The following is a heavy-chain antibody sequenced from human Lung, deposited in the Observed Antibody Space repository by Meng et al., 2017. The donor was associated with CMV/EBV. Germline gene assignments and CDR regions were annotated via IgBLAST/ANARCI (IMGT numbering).Heavy chain of an antibody. D-gene: IGHD6-19*01. CDR3: ARGQWHSLDY. J-gene: IGHJ4*02. CDR1: GFTFSSYA. V-gene: IGHV3-30-3*01. CDR2: ISYDGSNK. Sequence: QVQGVGAGGGVVQPGRSLRLSGAASGFTFSSYAMHWVRQAPGKGLEWVAVISYDGSNKYYADAVKGRFTISRDNSKNTLYLQMNSLRAEDTAVYYCARGQWHSLDYWGQGTLVTVSS.